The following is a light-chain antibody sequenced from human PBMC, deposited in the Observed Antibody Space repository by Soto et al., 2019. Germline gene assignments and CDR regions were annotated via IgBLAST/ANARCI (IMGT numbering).Light chain of an antibody. CDR2: DAS. CDR3: QQRSNWPPIT. V-gene: IGKV3-11*01. J-gene: IGKJ3*01. CDR1: QSVSSY. Sequence: EIVLTQSPATLPLSPGERATLSCRASQSVSSYLACYQQKPGHAPRLLIYDASNRATGIPAMFSGSGSGTDFTLTTSCLEPEDFAVYYSQQRSNWPPITFGPGTKVDIK.